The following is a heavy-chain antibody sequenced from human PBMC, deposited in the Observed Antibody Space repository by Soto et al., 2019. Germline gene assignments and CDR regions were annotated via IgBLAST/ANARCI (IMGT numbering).Heavy chain of an antibody. CDR1: GGSFSGYY. Sequence: PSETLSLTCAVYGGSFSGYYWSWIRQPSGKGLEWIGEINHSGSTNYNPSLKSRVTISVDTSKNQFSLKLSSVTAADTAVYYCARARDIMIVVEPYDYWGQGTLVTVSS. D-gene: IGHD3-22*01. J-gene: IGHJ4*02. CDR2: INHSGST. CDR3: ARARDIMIVVEPYDY. V-gene: IGHV4-34*01.